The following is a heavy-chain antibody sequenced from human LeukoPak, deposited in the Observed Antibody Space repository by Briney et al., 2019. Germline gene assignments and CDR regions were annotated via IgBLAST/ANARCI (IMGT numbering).Heavy chain of an antibody. J-gene: IGHJ4*02. CDR2: ISSSSSYI. D-gene: IGHD7-27*01. CDR1: GFTFSSYS. V-gene: IGHV3-21*01. Sequence: SGGSLRLSCAASGFTFSSYSMNWVRQAPGKGLEWVSSISSSSSYIYYADSVKGRFTISRDNAKNSLYLQMNSLRAEDTAVYYCARGPHWDPHFDYWGQGTLVTVSS. CDR3: ARGPHWDPHFDY.